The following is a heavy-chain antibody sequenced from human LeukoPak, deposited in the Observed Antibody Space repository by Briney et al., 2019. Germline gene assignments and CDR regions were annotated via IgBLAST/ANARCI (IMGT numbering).Heavy chain of an antibody. D-gene: IGHD3-10*01. CDR1: GFTFSSYG. CDR3: AKDGSGSMGYFDY. J-gene: IGHJ4*02. V-gene: IGHV3-30*02. Sequence: GGSLRLSCAASGFTFSSYGMHWVRQAPGKGLEWVAFIRYDGSNKYYADSVKGQFTISRDNSKNTLYLQMNSLRAEDTAVYYCAKDGSGSMGYFDYWGQGTLVTVSS. CDR2: IRYDGSNK.